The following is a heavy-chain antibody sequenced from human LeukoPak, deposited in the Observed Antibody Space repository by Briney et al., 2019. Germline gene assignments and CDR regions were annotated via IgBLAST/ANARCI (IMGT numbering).Heavy chain of an antibody. CDR2: ISWNSGNK. D-gene: IGHD4-17*01. CDR1: GFTFDDYA. CDR3: AKATTVTTVFDY. Sequence: GRSLRLSCAASGFTFDDYAMHWVRQAPGKGLEWVSGISWNSGNKGYADSVKGRFTISRDNAKNSLYLQMNSLRAEDTALYYCAKATTVTTVFDYWGQGTLVTVSS. J-gene: IGHJ4*02. V-gene: IGHV3-9*01.